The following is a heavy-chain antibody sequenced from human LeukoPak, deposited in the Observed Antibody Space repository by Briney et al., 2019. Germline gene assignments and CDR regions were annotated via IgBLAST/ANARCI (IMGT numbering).Heavy chain of an antibody. J-gene: IGHJ4*02. Sequence: PGRSLRLSCAASGFTFSSYGMHWVRQAPGKGLEWVAVISYDGSNKYYADSVKGRFTISRGNSKNTLYLQMNSLRAEDTAVYYCASWRGITMVRGASEYWGQGTLVTVSS. CDR2: ISYDGSNK. CDR3: ASWRGITMVRGASEY. V-gene: IGHV3-30*03. CDR1: GFTFSSYG. D-gene: IGHD3-10*01.